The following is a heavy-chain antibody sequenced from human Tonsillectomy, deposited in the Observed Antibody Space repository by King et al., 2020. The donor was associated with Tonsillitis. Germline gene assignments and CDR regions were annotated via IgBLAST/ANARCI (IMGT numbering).Heavy chain of an antibody. J-gene: IGHJ6*02. CDR2: INTNTGNP. V-gene: IGHV7-4-1*02. CDR1: GYPFTTYV. Sequence: VQLVESGSELKKPGASVKVSCKASGYPFTTYVVNWVRQAPGQGLEWMGWINTNTGNPTFAQGFTGRFVFSLDSSVSTAYLQISSLKAEDTAVYYCASAYYSGSGSDFYVMDVWGQGTMVTVSS. CDR3: ASAYYSGSGSDFYVMDV. D-gene: IGHD3-10*01.